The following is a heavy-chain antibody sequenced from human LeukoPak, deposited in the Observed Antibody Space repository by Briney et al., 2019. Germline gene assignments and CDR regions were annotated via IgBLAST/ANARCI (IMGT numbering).Heavy chain of an antibody. CDR1: GGSISSSSYY. J-gene: IGHJ4*02. CDR2: IYYTGST. D-gene: IGHD3-10*01. Sequence: ASETLSLTCTVSGGSISSSSYYWGWIRQPPGKGLEWIGYIYYTGSTNYNPSLKGRVTISVDTSKKQFSLQLSSVTAADTAVYYCAREEYYSYYFDYWGQGTLVTVSS. V-gene: IGHV4-61*01. CDR3: AREEYYSYYFDY.